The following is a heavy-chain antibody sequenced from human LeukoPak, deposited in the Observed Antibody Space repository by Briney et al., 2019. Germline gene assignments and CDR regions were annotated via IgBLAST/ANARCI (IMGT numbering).Heavy chain of an antibody. J-gene: IGHJ4*02. Sequence: GGSLRLSCAASGFTFSSYEMSWVRQAPGKGLEWVSYISSSGSTIYYADSVKGRFTISRDNAKKSLYLQMNSLRVDDTALYYCARRKGPYGSGTYYDSWGQGTLVSVSS. D-gene: IGHD3-10*01. CDR2: ISSSGSTI. V-gene: IGHV3-48*03. CDR3: ARRKGPYGSGTYYDS. CDR1: GFTFSSYE.